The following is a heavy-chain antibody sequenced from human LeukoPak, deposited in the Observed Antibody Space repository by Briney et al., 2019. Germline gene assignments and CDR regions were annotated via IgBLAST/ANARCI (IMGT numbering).Heavy chain of an antibody. CDR3: ARDPYSSGYYDY. CDR1: GFTFSSYG. V-gene: IGHV3-48*04. Sequence: GGSLRLSCEASGFTFSSYGMQWVRQAPGKGLEWISFISHTGSTIHYADSVKGRFTVSRDIAKNSLYLQMNNLRADDTAVYYCARDPYSSGYYDYWGQGTLVTVSS. D-gene: IGHD6-19*01. J-gene: IGHJ4*02. CDR2: ISHTGSTI.